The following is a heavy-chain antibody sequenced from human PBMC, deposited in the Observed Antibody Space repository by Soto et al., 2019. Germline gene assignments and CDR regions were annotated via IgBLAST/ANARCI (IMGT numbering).Heavy chain of an antibody. CDR3: ARSTVTTNYYYGMDV. V-gene: IGHV3-11*03. D-gene: IGHD4-17*01. CDR1: GFTFSDYY. CDR2: ISSSSSYT. Sequence: VGSLRLSCAASGFTFSDYYMSWIRQAPGKGLEWVSYISSSSSYTNYADSVKGRFTISRDNAKNSLYLQMNSLRAEDTAVYYCARSTVTTNYYYGMDVWGQGTTVTVSS. J-gene: IGHJ6*02.